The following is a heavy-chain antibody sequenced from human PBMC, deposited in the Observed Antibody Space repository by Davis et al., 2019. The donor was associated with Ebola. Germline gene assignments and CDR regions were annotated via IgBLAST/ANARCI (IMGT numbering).Heavy chain of an antibody. J-gene: IGHJ4*02. CDR3: AKVQVVGAALFDS. CDR1: GFIFSSYG. D-gene: IGHD1-26*01. V-gene: IGHV3-30*02. CDR2: IWYDGDDK. Sequence: PGGFLRLSCAASGFIFSSYGVHWVRQAPGKGLEWVAVIWYDGDDKYYADSVRGRFTLSRDNSKSTVYLQMSSLRAEDTAVYYCAKVQVVGAALFDSWGQGTLVTVSS.